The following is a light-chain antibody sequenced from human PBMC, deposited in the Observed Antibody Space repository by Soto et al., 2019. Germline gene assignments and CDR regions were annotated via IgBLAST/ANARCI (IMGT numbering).Light chain of an antibody. CDR2: DVS. V-gene: IGLV2-14*01. CDR1: SSDVGGHNS. J-gene: IGLJ1*01. CDR3: SSYTSSSTLI. Sequence: QSALTQPASVSGSPGQSITISCTGTSSDVGGHNSVAWYQHNPGKAPKLMIYDVSNRPSGVSSRFSGSKSGNTASLPISGLQAEDEADYYCSSYTSSSTLIFGTGTKLTVL.